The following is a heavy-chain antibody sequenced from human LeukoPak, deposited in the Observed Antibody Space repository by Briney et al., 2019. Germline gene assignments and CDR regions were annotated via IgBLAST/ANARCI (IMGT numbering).Heavy chain of an antibody. CDR1: GFTVSSNY. CDR3: ARDQSYDFWSDYYYYMDV. CDR2: IYSGGST. V-gene: IGHV3-66*02. Sequence: GGSLRLSGAASGFTVSSNYMSWVRQAPGKGLEWVSAIYSGGSTYYADSVKGRFTISRDNSKNTLYLQMSSLRAEDTAVYYCARDQSYDFWSDYYYYMDVWGKGTTVTVSS. J-gene: IGHJ6*03. D-gene: IGHD3-3*01.